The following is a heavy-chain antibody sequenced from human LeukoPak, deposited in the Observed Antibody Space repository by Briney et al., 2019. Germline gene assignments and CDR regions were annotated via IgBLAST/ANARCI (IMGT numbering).Heavy chain of an antibody. J-gene: IGHJ4*02. D-gene: IGHD3-22*01. CDR2: INHSGST. Sequence: PSETLSLTCAVYGGSFSGYYWSWIRQPPGKGLEWIGEINHSGSTNYKPSLKSRVMISVDTSKNQISLKLRSVTAADTAIYYCARVSSRRLPPTYSYDRRNYFDYWGQGTLVTVSS. CDR3: ARVSSRRLPPTYSYDRRNYFDY. CDR1: GGSFSGYY. V-gene: IGHV4-34*01.